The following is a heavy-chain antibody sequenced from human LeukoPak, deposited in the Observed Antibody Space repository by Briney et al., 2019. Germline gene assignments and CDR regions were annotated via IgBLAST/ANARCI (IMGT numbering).Heavy chain of an antibody. CDR2: ISAGNGNT. J-gene: IGHJ4*02. Sequence: GASVKVSCKSSGYTFTSHAMHWVRQAPGQRLEWMGWISAGNGNTKYSQKFQGRVTITRDTSANTAYMGLSSLRSEDTAVYYCARGGVPAGMVYGQIDFWGQGTLVTVSS. CDR1: GYTFTSHA. V-gene: IGHV1-3*01. D-gene: IGHD2-2*01. CDR3: ARGGVPAGMVYGQIDF.